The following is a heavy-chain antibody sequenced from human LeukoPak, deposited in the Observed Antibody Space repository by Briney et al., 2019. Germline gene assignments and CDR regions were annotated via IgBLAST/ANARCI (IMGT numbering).Heavy chain of an antibody. D-gene: IGHD3-9*01. J-gene: IGHJ4*02. CDR1: GGTFSSYA. Sequence: SVKVSCKASGGTFSSYAISWVRQAPGQGLEWMGGIIPIFGTANYAQKFQGRVTITTDESTSTAYMELSSLRSEDTAVYYCATGPTYYDILTGYYPTYFDYRGQGTLVTVSS. CDR3: ATGPTYYDILTGYYPTYFDY. CDR2: IIPIFGTA. V-gene: IGHV1-69*05.